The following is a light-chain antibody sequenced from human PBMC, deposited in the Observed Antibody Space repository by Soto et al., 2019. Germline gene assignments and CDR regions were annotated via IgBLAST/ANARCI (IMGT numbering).Light chain of an antibody. V-gene: IGKV3-20*01. CDR1: QSVSSSY. CDR2: GAS. J-gene: IGKJ1*01. Sequence: EIVLTQSPGTLSLSPGERATLSCRASQSVSSSYLAWYQQKPGQAPRLLIYGASSRATGIPDRFSGSGSGTDFTLTISRLEAEDFAVYYWQQYGSSPGTFGQGTKVEIK. CDR3: QQYGSSPGT.